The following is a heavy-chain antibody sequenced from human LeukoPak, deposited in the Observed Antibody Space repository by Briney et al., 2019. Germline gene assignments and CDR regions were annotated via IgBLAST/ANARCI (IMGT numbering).Heavy chain of an antibody. Sequence: ASVRVSCKASGYTFTSYGISWVRQAPGQGLEWMGWISAYNGNTNYAQKLQGRVNMTTDTSTSTAYMELRSLRSDDTAVYYCARVFYDFWSGYYLGGYYYYMDVWGKGTTVTVSS. V-gene: IGHV1-18*01. CDR1: GYTFTSYG. D-gene: IGHD3-3*01. J-gene: IGHJ6*03. CDR2: ISAYNGNT. CDR3: ARVFYDFWSGYYLGGYYYYMDV.